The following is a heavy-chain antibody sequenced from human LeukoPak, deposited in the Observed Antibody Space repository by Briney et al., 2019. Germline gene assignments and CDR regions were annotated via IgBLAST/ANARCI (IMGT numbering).Heavy chain of an antibody. V-gene: IGHV3-23*01. Sequence: GGSLRLSCAASGFTFSSYAMSWVRQAPGKGLEWVSAISGSGGSTYYADSVKGRFTISRDNSKNTLYLQMNSLRAEDPAVYYCAKGTSVVVPAAIATWGQGTLVTVSS. CDR2: ISGSGGST. CDR1: GFTFSSYA. D-gene: IGHD2-2*01. J-gene: IGHJ5*02. CDR3: AKGTSVVVPAAIAT.